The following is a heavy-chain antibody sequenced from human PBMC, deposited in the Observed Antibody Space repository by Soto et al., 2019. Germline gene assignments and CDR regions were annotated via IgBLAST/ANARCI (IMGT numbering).Heavy chain of an antibody. CDR1: GFTFSSYS. J-gene: IGHJ1*01. D-gene: IGHD3-3*01. V-gene: IGHV3-21*01. CDR2: ISSSSSYI. Sequence: GGSLRLSCAASGFTFSSYSMNWVRQAPGKGLEWVSSISSSSSYIYYADSVKGRFTISRDNAKNSLYLQMNSLRAEDTAVYYCARPSKYYDFWSGSKYFQHWGQGTLVTVSS. CDR3: ARPSKYYDFWSGSKYFQH.